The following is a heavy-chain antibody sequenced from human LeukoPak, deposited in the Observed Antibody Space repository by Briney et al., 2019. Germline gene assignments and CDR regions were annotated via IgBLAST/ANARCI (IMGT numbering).Heavy chain of an antibody. CDR3: ARGGGATIFGVVIIPDYHYYMDV. CDR1: GGSFSGYY. CDR2: INHSGST. Sequence: SETLSLTCAVYGGSFSGYYWSWIRQPPGKGLEWIGEINHSGSTNYNPSLKSRVTISVDTSKNQFSLKLSSVTAADTAVYYCARGGGATIFGVVIIPDYHYYMDVWGKGTTVTVSS. D-gene: IGHD3-3*01. V-gene: IGHV4-34*01. J-gene: IGHJ6*03.